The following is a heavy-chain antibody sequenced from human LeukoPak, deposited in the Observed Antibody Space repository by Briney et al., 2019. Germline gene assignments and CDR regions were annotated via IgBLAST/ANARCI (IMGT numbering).Heavy chain of an antibody. CDR3: AGYSGRYPYYMDV. CDR2: IYYSGST. D-gene: IGHD1-26*01. J-gene: IGHJ6*03. V-gene: IGHV4-59*01. CDR1: GGSISPYY. Sequence: SETLSLTCTVSGGSISPYYWSWIRQPPGKGLEWIGYIYYSGSTNYNPSLKSRVTISVDTSKNQFSLKLSSVTAADTAVYYCAGYSGRYPYYMDVWGKGTTVTISS.